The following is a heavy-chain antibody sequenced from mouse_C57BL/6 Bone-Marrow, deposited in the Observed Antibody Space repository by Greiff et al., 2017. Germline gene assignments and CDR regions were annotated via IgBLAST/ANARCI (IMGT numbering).Heavy chain of an antibody. CDR1: GFTFSSYG. Sequence: DVQLVESGGDLVKPGGSLKLSCAASGFTFSSYGMSWVRQTPDKRLEWVATISSGGSYTYYPDSVKGRFTISRDNAKNTLYLQMSSLKSEDTAMYYCARHPSIYYGYDWYFDVWGTGTTVTVSS. V-gene: IGHV5-6*01. D-gene: IGHD2-2*01. J-gene: IGHJ1*03. CDR3: ARHPSIYYGYDWYFDV. CDR2: ISSGGSYT.